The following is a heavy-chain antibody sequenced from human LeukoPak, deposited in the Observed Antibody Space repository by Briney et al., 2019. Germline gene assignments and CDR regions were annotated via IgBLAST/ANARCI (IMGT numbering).Heavy chain of an antibody. V-gene: IGHV3-48*02. CDR1: GFTFTRYS. D-gene: IGHD4-17*01. Sequence: GGSLRLPCAASGFTFTRYSMNWVRQAPGKGLEWVSYISSSSSTIYYADSVEGRFTISRDNAKNSLYPQMNSLRDEDTAVYYCARDHYGDYAHDYWGQGTLVTVSS. CDR3: ARDHYGDYAHDY. J-gene: IGHJ4*02. CDR2: ISSSSSTI.